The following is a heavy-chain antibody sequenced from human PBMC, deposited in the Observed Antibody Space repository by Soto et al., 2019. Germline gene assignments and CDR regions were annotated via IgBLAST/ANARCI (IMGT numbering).Heavy chain of an antibody. CDR2: INPNSGGT. V-gene: IGHV1-2*04. J-gene: IGHJ5*01. CDR1: GYTFTGYY. D-gene: IGHD3-22*01. Sequence: ASVKVSCKASGYTFTGYYMHWVRQAPGQGLEWMGWINPNSGGTNYAQKFQGWVTMTRDTSISTAYMELSRLRSDDTAVYYCARDGGHYDSSGYYSRGQGTLVTVSS. CDR3: ARDGGHYDSSGYYS.